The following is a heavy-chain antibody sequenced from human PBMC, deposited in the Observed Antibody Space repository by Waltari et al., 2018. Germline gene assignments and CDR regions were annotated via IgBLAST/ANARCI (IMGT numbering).Heavy chain of an antibody. V-gene: IGHV4-39*01. CDR2: IYYSGST. CDR1: GGSISSSSYY. J-gene: IGHJ4*02. CDR3: ARSAYGDFWSGYKTGFDY. D-gene: IGHD3-3*01. Sequence: QLQLQESGPGLVKPSETLSLTCTGSGGSISSSSYYWGWIRQPPGKGLEWIGSIYYSGSTYYNPTLKSRVTISVDTSKNQFSLKLSSVTAADTAVYYCARSAYGDFWSGYKTGFDYWGQGTLVTVSS.